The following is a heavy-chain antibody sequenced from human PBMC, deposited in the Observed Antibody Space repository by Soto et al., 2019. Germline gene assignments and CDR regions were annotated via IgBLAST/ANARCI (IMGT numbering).Heavy chain of an antibody. Sequence: EVQLLESGGGLVQPGGSQRLSCAASGFTFSSYAMSWVRQVPGKGLEWLAGITFRGDNTYYADSVKGRFTLSRDNSRNRLDLQMNRLKVEDTALYYCAKLGTMGVFDNWGQGTLLTVSS. J-gene: IGHJ4*02. V-gene: IGHV3-23*01. CDR3: AKLGTMGVFDN. D-gene: IGHD1-26*01. CDR2: ITFRGDNT. CDR1: GFTFSSYA.